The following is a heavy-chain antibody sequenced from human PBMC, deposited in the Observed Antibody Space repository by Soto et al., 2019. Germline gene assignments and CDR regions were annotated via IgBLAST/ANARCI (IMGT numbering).Heavy chain of an antibody. D-gene: IGHD5-18*01. CDR3: AKDTTWIQLWFGY. CDR1: GFTFSSYA. Sequence: EVQLLESGGGLVQPGGSLRISCAASGFTFSSYAMSWVRQAPGKGLEWVSAISGSGGSTYYADSVKGRFTISRDNSKNTLYLQMNSLRAEDTAVYYCAKDTTWIQLWFGYWGQGTLVTVSS. CDR2: ISGSGGST. V-gene: IGHV3-23*01. J-gene: IGHJ4*02.